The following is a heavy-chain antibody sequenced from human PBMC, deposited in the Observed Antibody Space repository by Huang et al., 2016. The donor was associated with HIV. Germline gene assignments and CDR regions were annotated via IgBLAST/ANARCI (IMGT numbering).Heavy chain of an antibody. V-gene: IGHV4-61*09. CDR2: LSTGVSA. CDR1: GGSISTGNYY. J-gene: IGHJ3*02. CDR3: ARVESGYYDAFDI. Sequence: QVQLQESGPGLVKPSETLSLTCTVSGGSISTGNYYWSWIRQPAGKGREWVGHLSTGVSANYNPSLKSLVTISLDTSKTQFSLKLSSVTAADSAVYYCARVESGYYDAFDIWGPGTTVTVSS. D-gene: IGHD3-3*01.